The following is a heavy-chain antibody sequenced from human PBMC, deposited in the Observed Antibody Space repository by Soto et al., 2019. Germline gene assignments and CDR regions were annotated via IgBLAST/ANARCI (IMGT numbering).Heavy chain of an antibody. Sequence: EVQLVESGGDLVQPGGSLKVSCAASGFTFIGSAIHWVRQASGKGLEWVGRIRSKVNTYATAYAASVKGRFSISRDDSKNTAYLEMNSLKTEDTAVYYCTRFSMDSSSGWFDPWGQGTLVAVSS. V-gene: IGHV3-73*02. CDR1: GFTFIGSA. J-gene: IGHJ5*02. CDR2: IRSKVNTYAT. D-gene: IGHD6-6*01. CDR3: TRFSMDSSSGWFDP.